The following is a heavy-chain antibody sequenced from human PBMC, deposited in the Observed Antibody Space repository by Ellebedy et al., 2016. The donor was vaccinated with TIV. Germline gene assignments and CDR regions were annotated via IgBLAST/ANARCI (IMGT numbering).Heavy chain of an antibody. CDR1: GFTFSTYA. D-gene: IGHD4-17*01. CDR3: AKFPSVTTSGVDF. J-gene: IGHJ4*02. Sequence: GESLKISCAASGFTFSTYALTWVRQAPGRGLEWVSAIGGSGGRANYADSVRGRFTISRDNSKSTLFLYMNNLRAEDTAVYYCAKFPSVTTSGVDFWGQGTLVTVSS. CDR2: IGGSGGRA. V-gene: IGHV3-23*01.